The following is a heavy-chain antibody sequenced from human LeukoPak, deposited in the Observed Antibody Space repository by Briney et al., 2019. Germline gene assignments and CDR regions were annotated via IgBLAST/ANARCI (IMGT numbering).Heavy chain of an antibody. CDR2: ISAYNGNT. D-gene: IGHD6-13*01. Sequence: ASVKVSCKASGYTFSNYNIHWLRQAPGQGLEWMGWISAYNGNTNYAQKLQGRVTMTTDTSTSTAYMELRSLRSDDTAVYYCARDGAAAGRGAFDIWGQGTMVTVSS. CDR1: GYTFSNYN. J-gene: IGHJ3*02. CDR3: ARDGAAAGRGAFDI. V-gene: IGHV1-18*04.